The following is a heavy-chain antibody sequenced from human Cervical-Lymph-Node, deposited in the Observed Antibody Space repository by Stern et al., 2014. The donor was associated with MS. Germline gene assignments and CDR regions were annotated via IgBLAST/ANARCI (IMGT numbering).Heavy chain of an antibody. CDR1: GFTFSSYS. CDR2: ISSSSSYI. Sequence: EVQLVESGGGLVKPGGSLRLSCAASGFTFSSYSMNWVRQAPGKGLEWVSSISSSSSYIYYADSVKGRFTISRDNAKNSLYLQMNSLRAEDTAVYYCARDGVDTAMDDGWYYYGMDVWGQGTTVTVSS. J-gene: IGHJ6*02. D-gene: IGHD5-18*01. V-gene: IGHV3-21*01. CDR3: ARDGVDTAMDDGWYYYGMDV.